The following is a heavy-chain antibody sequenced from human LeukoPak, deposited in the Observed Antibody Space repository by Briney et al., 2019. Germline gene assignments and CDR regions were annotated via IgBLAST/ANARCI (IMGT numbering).Heavy chain of an antibody. D-gene: IGHD1-26*01. Sequence: GGSLRLSCAASGFTFSSYAMSWVRQTPGQGLEWVANINVDGTAEYYVDSVKGRFTISRDNAKNSLYLQMNSLRAEDTAVYYCARDPYRFAFDIWGQGTVVLVSS. CDR3: ARDPYRFAFDI. CDR2: INVDGTAE. CDR1: GFTFSSYA. V-gene: IGHV3-7*03. J-gene: IGHJ3*02.